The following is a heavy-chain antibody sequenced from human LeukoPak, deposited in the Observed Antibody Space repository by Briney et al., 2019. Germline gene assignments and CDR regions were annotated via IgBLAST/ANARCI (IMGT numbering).Heavy chain of an antibody. CDR2: IYYRGST. CDR1: GGSISSYY. CDR3: ARDREGGFSFGFRLGHTFYI. J-gene: IGHJ3*02. Sequence: SETLSLTCTVSGGSISSYYWSWIRQPPGKGLEWIGYIYYRGSTNYNPSLKSRVTISVDTSKNQFSLKLSSVTAADPTVYYCARDREGGFSFGFRLGHTFYIWGQGAIGTVSS. D-gene: IGHD5-18*01. V-gene: IGHV4-59*01.